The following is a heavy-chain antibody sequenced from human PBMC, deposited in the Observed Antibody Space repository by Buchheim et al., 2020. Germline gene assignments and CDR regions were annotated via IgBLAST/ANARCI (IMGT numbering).Heavy chain of an antibody. CDR3: ARAAFSNEGFDY. D-gene: IGHD6-13*01. J-gene: IGHJ4*02. CDR2: IKPDGSTT. Sequence: EVQLVESGGGLVQPGGSLRLSCAASGFTFSSFWISWVRQAPGKGLEWVANIKPDGSTTNYVGSVKGRFTISRDNAKNSLHLQMNSLRDEDTALYYGARAAFSNEGFDYWGQGTL. V-gene: IGHV3-7*01. CDR1: GFTFSSFW.